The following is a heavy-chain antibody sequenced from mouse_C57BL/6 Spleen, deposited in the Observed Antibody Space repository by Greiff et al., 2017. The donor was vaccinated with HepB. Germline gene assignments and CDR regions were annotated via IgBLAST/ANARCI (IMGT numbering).Heavy chain of an antibody. CDR2: ISYDGSN. CDR3: ARYYYGSQYYFDY. Sequence: EVHLVESGPGLVKPSQSLSLTCSVTGYSITSGYYWNWIRQFPGNKLEWMGYISYDGSNNYNPSLKNRISITRDTSKNQFFLKLNSVTTEDTATYYCARYYYGSQYYFDYWGQGTTLTVSS. J-gene: IGHJ2*01. V-gene: IGHV3-6*01. D-gene: IGHD1-1*01. CDR1: GYSITSGYY.